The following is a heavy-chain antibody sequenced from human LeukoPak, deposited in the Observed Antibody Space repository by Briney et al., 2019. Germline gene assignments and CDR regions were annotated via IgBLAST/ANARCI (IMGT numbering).Heavy chain of an antibody. CDR2: VNYAVNT. V-gene: IGHV4-39*01. J-gene: IGHJ4*02. CDR1: GASISSSTYY. D-gene: IGHD1-26*01. CDR3: ARHLGPYSASYLDY. Sequence: SGTLSLTCTVSGASISSSTYYWGWIRQSPGKGLEWIGSVNYAVNTYYNPSLKSRVTISADTSKNQSSLKMNFVTAADTALYYCARHLGPYSASYLDYWGQGSLVTVSS.